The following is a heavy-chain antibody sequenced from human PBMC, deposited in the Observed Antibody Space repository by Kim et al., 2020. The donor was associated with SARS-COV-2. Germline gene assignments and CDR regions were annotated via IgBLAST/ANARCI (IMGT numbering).Heavy chain of an antibody. V-gene: IGHV1-3*01. D-gene: IGHD6-13*01. CDR1: GCTFTSYA. J-gene: IGHJ4*02. CDR3: ARNAGGAGQRTTAEY. CDR2: INPVYGNA. Sequence: ASVKVSCKASGCTFTSYAMHWVRQAPGQGLEWMGGINPVYGNAKYAQKFQGRVTITRDTSTSTAYMELSSLRSEDTAVYYCARNAGGAGQRTTAEYWGQGALV.